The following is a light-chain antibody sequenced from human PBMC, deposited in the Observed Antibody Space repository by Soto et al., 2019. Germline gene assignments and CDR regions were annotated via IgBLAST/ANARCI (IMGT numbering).Light chain of an antibody. Sequence: ALTQPPSASGSPGQSVTISCTGTSSDVGGYNYVSWYQQHPGKAPKLMIYEVSKRPSGVPDRFSGSKSGNTASLTVSGLQAEDDADYYCSSYAGSNNLYVFGTGTKVTVL. V-gene: IGLV2-8*01. J-gene: IGLJ1*01. CDR3: SSYAGSNNLYV. CDR2: EVS. CDR1: SSDVGGYNY.